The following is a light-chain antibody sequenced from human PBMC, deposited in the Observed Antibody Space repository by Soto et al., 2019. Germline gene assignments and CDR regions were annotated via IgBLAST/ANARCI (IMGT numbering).Light chain of an antibody. J-gene: IGLJ1*01. CDR3: SSYTSFSTYV. V-gene: IGLV2-14*01. CDR1: SSDVGGYNY. Sequence: SVLTQPASVSGSPGQSITISCTGTSSDVGGYNYVSWYQQHPGKAPKLMIYEVSNRPSGVSNRFSGSKSDNTASLTISGLQAEDEADYYCSSYTSFSTYVFGTGTKVTVL. CDR2: EVS.